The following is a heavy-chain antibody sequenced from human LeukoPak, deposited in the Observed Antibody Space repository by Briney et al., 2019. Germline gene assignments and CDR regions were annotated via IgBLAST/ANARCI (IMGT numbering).Heavy chain of an antibody. V-gene: IGHV3-49*04. CDR1: GFRFDDYA. J-gene: IGHJ4*02. Sequence: GGSLRLSCTASGFRFDDYAMNWVRQAPGEGLEWVGYVRKKAYGGTTEYAASVKGRFTISRDDSKSIAYLQMNSLKTEDTAVYYCAREESSAYFGYWGQGTVVTVSS. CDR2: VRKKAYGGTT. D-gene: IGHD3-16*01. CDR3: AREESSAYFGY.